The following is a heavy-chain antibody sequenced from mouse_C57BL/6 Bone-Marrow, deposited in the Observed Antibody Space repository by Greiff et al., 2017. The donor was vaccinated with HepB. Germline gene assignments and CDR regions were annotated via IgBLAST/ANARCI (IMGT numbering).Heavy chain of an antibody. D-gene: IGHD1-1*01. Sequence: EVKLVESGEGLVKPGGSLKLSCAASGFTFSSYAMSWVRQTPEKRLEWVAYISSGGDYIYYADTVKGRFTISRDNARNTLYLQMSSLKSEDTAMYYCTRDRTVGYFDYWGQGTTLTVSS. CDR2: ISSGGDYI. CDR1: GFTFSSYA. J-gene: IGHJ2*01. V-gene: IGHV5-9-1*02. CDR3: TRDRTVGYFDY.